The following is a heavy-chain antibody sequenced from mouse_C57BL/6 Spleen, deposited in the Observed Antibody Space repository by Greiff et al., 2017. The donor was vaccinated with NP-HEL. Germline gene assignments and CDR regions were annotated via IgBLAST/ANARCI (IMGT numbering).Heavy chain of an antibody. V-gene: IGHV1-9*01. D-gene: IGHD1-1*01. CDR3: ARDFSSCFQAWFAY. CDR2: ILPGSGST. CDR1: GYTFTGYW. J-gene: IGHJ3*01. Sequence: QVQLQQSGAELMKPGASVKLSCKATGYTFTGYWIEWVKQRPGHGLEWIGEILPGSGSTNYHEKFKGKATFTADKSSNTSYMQLSSLTTEDSAIYYCARDFSSCFQAWFAYWGQGTLVTVSA.